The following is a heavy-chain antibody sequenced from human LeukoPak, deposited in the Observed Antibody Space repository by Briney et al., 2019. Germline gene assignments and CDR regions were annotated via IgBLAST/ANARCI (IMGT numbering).Heavy chain of an antibody. CDR3: AKDVFDYVSGSYDNWFDP. J-gene: IGHJ5*02. CDR2: IRYDGSHI. V-gene: IGHV3-30*02. CDR1: GFTFSRYG. D-gene: IGHD3-16*01. Sequence: GGSLRLSCAASGFTFSRYGMHWVRQAPGKGLGWVAFIRYDGSHIFYADSLKGRFTLSRDNSQNILYLQMNSLTTEDTGLYHCAKDVFDYVSGSYDNWFDPWGPGTLVTVSS.